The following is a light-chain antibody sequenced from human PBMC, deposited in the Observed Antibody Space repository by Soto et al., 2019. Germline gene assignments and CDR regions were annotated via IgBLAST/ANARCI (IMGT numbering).Light chain of an antibody. CDR3: QQYYTTPLT. J-gene: IGKJ4*01. Sequence: DIVMTQSPDSLAVSLGERATINCKSSQSVLYSSNNTNYLAWYQQKPGQSPKLLIYWASTRESGVPDRFSGSGSGTYFTLTISSLQAEDVAVYYCQQYYTTPLTFGGGTKVEIK. V-gene: IGKV4-1*01. CDR2: WAS. CDR1: QSVLYSSNNTNY.